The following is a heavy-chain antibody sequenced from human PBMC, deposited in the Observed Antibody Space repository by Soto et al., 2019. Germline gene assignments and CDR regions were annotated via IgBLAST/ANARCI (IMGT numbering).Heavy chain of an antibody. Sequence: SQTLSLTCSVSGGSVSSCSYYWSWIRQPPGKGLEWIGYIYYSGSTNYNPSLKSRVTISVDTSKNQFSLKLSSVTAADTAVYYGASGRSGYYYPLEYRGKGNLVTVAS. J-gene: IGHJ4*02. CDR3: ASGRSGYYYPLEY. D-gene: IGHD3-22*01. V-gene: IGHV4-61*01. CDR1: GGSVSSCSYY. CDR2: IYYSGST.